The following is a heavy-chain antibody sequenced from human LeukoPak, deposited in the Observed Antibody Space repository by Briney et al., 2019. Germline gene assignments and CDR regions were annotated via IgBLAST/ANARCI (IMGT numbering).Heavy chain of an antibody. CDR3: ARDFGEMATIPAGY. J-gene: IGHJ4*02. D-gene: IGHD5-24*01. Sequence: GGSLRLSCAASGFTFSNYAMNWVRQAPGKALEWVSAISGSAGSTYYANSVKGRFTISRDNAKNTLYLQMNSLRAEDTAVYYCARDFGEMATIPAGYWGQGTLVTVSS. CDR2: ISGSAGST. V-gene: IGHV3-23*01. CDR1: GFTFSNYA.